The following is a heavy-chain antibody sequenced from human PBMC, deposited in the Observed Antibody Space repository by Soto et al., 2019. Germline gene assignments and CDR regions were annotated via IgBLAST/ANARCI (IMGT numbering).Heavy chain of an antibody. J-gene: IGHJ4*02. D-gene: IGHD4-17*01. Sequence: QVQLVESGGGVVQPGRSLRLSCAASGFTFSSYGMHWVRQAPGKGLEWVAVISYDGSNKYYADSVKGRFTISRDNSKNTLYLQMNSLRAEDTAVYYCAKDRPSDYGGNSGLFDYWGQGTLVTVSS. CDR3: AKDRPSDYGGNSGLFDY. CDR1: GFTFSSYG. CDR2: ISYDGSNK. V-gene: IGHV3-30*18.